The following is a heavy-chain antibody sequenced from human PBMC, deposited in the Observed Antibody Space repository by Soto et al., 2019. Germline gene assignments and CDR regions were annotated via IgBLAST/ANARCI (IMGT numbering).Heavy chain of an antibody. V-gene: IGHV1-18*01. CDR1: GYTFTSYG. D-gene: IGHD2-15*01. CDR2: ISAYNGNT. Sequence: QVQLVQSGAEVKKPGASVKVSCKASGYTFTSYGISWVRQAPGQGLEWMGWISAYNGNTNYAQKLQGRVTMTTDTSTSTGYMELRSLRSDDTAVYYCGRGGCSGGSCYSNWFDPWGQGTLVTVSS. J-gene: IGHJ5*02. CDR3: GRGGCSGGSCYSNWFDP.